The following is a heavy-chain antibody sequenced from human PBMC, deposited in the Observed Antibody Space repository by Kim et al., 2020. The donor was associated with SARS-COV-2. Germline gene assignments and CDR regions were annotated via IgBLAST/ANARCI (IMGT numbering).Heavy chain of an antibody. J-gene: IGHJ4*02. Sequence: GGSLRLSCAASGFTFSSYAMSWVRKAPGKGLEWVSSSSGSGDTTHYADSVKGRFTISRDNSQNTLYLQMNSLRAEDTAVYYCAKGIRIGAVTSPFDYWGQGTLVTVSP. D-gene: IGHD2-15*01. V-gene: IGHV3-23*01. CDR2: SSGSGDTT. CDR1: GFTFSSYA. CDR3: AKGIRIGAVTSPFDY.